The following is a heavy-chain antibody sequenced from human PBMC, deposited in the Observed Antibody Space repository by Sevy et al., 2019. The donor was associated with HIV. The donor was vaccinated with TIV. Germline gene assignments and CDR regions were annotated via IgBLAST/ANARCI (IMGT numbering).Heavy chain of an antibody. CDR1: GFTFSSYW. V-gene: IGHV3-7*04. J-gene: IGHJ4*02. D-gene: IGHD2-21*02. CDR2: IKQDGSEK. Sequence: GGSLRLSCAASGFTFSSYWMSWVRQAPGKGLEWVANIKQDGSEKYYVDSVKGRFTISRDNAKNSLYLQMNSLRAEDTAVYYCARVVVVTLKITMTFDYWGQGTLVTVSS. CDR3: ARVVVVTLKITMTFDY.